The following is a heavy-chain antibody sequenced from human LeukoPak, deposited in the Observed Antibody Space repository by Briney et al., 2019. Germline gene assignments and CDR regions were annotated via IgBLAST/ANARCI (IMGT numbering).Heavy chain of an antibody. CDR1: GVSFSGYY. D-gene: IGHD5-18*01. J-gene: IGHJ4*02. Sequence: ASETLSLTCAVYGVSFSGYYWSWIRQPPGKGLEWIGEINHSGSTNYNPSLKSRVTISVDTSKNQFSLKLSSVTAADTAVYYCARGGYSYGYLVSWGQGTLVTVSS. CDR2: INHSGST. V-gene: IGHV4-34*01. CDR3: ARGGYSYGYLVS.